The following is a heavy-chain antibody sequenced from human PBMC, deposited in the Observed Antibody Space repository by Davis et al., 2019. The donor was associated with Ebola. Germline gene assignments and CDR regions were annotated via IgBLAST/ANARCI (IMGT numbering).Heavy chain of an antibody. V-gene: IGHV4-39*01. J-gene: IGHJ6*02. CDR3: ARHDDFWSGGYYYYGMDV. CDR1: GGSISSYY. CDR2: IYYSGST. D-gene: IGHD3-3*01. Sequence: SETLSLTCTVSGGSISSYYWSWIRQPPGKGLEWIGSIYYSGSTYYNPSLKSRVTISVDTSKNQFSLKLSSVTAADTAVYYCARHDDFWSGGYYYYGMDVWGQGTTVTVSS.